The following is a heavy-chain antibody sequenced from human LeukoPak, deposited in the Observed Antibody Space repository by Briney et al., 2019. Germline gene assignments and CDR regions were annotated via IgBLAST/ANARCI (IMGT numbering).Heavy chain of an antibody. V-gene: IGHV4-38-2*01. Sequence: PSETLSLTCAVSGYSVNSAYYWAWIRQPPGKGLEWIGNLFPDLTTEYNPSLKGRVTIPLDTPNNLFSLRLTSVTAADMALYFCAGMTTVIRGRRFASWGQGALVTISS. J-gene: IGHJ4*02. CDR2: LFPDLTT. CDR3: AGMTTVIRGRRFAS. D-gene: IGHD4-23*01. CDR1: GYSVNSAYY.